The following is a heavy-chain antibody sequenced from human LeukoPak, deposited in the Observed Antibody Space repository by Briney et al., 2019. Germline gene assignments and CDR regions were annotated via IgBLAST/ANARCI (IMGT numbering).Heavy chain of an antibody. CDR3: ARTGGEWIQLWFFDY. J-gene: IGHJ4*02. CDR2: ISAYNGNT. D-gene: IGHD5-18*01. V-gene: IGHV1-18*01. CDR1: GHTFTSYG. Sequence: ASVKVSCKASGHTFTSYGISWVRQAPGQGLEWMGWISAYNGNTNYAQKLQGRVTMTTDTSTSTAYMELRSLRSDDTAVYYCARTGGEWIQLWFFDYWGQGTLVTVSS.